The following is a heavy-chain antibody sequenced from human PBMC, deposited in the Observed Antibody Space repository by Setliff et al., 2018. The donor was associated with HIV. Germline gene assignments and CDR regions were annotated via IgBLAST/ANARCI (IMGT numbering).Heavy chain of an antibody. CDR1: GGSISSSNW. J-gene: IGHJ3*02. Sequence: SLTCAVSGGSISSSNWWSWVRQPPGKGLEWIGQIYHSGSTNYNPSLKSRVTISLDKSKNQFSLKLNSVTAADTAVYYCARDSGYSYGAYDAFDIWGQGTMVTVSS. CDR3: ARDSGYSYGAYDAFDI. D-gene: IGHD5-18*01. CDR2: IYHSGST. V-gene: IGHV4-4*02.